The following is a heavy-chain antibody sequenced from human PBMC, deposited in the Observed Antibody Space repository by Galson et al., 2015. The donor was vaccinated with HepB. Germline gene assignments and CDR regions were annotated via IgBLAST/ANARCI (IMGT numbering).Heavy chain of an antibody. J-gene: IGHJ4*02. CDR2: IRPENYAT. CDR1: GFTFSGSA. CDR3: TRGYCSGGSCSMQDY. Sequence: SLRLSCAASGFTFSGSALHWVRQASGKGLAWVGRIRPENYATAYAASVKGRFTISRDDSKNTAYLQMNSLKTEDTAVYYCTRGYCSGGSCSMQDYWGQGTLVTVSS. D-gene: IGHD2-15*01. V-gene: IGHV3-73*01.